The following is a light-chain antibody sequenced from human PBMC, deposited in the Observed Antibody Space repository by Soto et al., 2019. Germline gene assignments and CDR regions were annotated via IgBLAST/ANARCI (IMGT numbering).Light chain of an antibody. CDR2: DVS. J-gene: IGLJ2*01. V-gene: IGLV2-14*01. CDR3: SSYTSSSTLFVV. Sequence: QSVLTQPASVSGSPGQSFTISCTGSSSDGGGYNYVSWYQQHPGKAPKLMIYDVSNRPSGVSNRFSGSKSGNTASLTISGLQAEDEADYYCSSYTSSSTLFVVFGGGTQLTVL. CDR1: SSDGGGYNY.